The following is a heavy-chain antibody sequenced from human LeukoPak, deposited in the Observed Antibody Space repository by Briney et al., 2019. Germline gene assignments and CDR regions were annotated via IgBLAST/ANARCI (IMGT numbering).Heavy chain of an antibody. CDR2: INPSGGST. V-gene: IGHV1-46*01. J-gene: IGHJ3*02. D-gene: IGHD6-13*01. CDR1: GYTFTSYY. CDR3: ARAGRIAAAGTHAAFDI. Sequence: ASVKVSCKASGYTFTSYYMHWVRQAPGQGLGWMGIINPSGGSTSYAQKFQGRVTMTRVTSTRTVYMELSSLRSEDTAVYYCARAGRIAAAGTHAAFDIWGQGTMVTVSS.